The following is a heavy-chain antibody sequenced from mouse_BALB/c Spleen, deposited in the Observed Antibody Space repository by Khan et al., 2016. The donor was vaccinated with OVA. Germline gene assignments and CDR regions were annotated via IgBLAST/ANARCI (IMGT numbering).Heavy chain of an antibody. Sequence: EVKLMESGGGLVKPGGSLKVSCAASGFTFSNYGMSWVRQTPDKSLQWVASISSGGNTYYPDNAKGRFTISRENDRNILYLQMNSLRSEDTAIYYCARDYWFVYWGQGTLVTVSA. CDR2: ISSGGNT. V-gene: IGHV5-6-5*01. J-gene: IGHJ3*01. CDR1: GFTFSNYG. CDR3: ARDYWFVY.